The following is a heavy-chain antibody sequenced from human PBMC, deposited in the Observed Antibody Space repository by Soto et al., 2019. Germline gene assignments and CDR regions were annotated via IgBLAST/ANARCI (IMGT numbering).Heavy chain of an antibody. V-gene: IGHV4-59*01. J-gene: IGHJ4*02. CDR3: ARVASYGDYFYYFHY. D-gene: IGHD4-17*01. Sequence: PSETLSLTCTVSGGSISRYSWSWIRQPPGKGLEWIGYIYYSGSTNYNPSLKSRVTISLDTSKNQFSLKLSSVTAADTAVYYCARVASYGDYFYYFHYWGQGTLVTVSS. CDR2: IYYSGST. CDR1: GGSISRYS.